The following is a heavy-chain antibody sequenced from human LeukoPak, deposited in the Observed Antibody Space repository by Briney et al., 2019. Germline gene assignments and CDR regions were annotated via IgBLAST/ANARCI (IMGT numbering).Heavy chain of an antibody. CDR2: ISYDGSNK. CDR3: ARGPPHGTPPYCGGDCYSPFRY. V-gene: IGHV3-30*14. D-gene: IGHD2-21*02. CDR1: GFTFSSYA. J-gene: IGHJ4*02. Sequence: GGSLRLSCAASGFTFSSYAMHWVRQAPGKGLEWVAVISYDGSNKYYADSVKGRFTISRDNSKNTLYLQMNSLRAEDTAVYYCARGPPHGTPPYCGGDCYSPFRYWGQGTLVTVSS.